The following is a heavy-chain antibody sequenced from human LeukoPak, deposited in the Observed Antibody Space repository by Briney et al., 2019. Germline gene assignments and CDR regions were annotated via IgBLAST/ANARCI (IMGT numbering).Heavy chain of an antibody. J-gene: IGHJ4*02. V-gene: IGHV3-30*18. CDR1: GFTFSSYG. CDR3: AKSHDSSGYDY. CDR2: ISYDGSNK. Sequence: GSLRLSCAASGFTFSSYGMHWVRQAPGKGLEWVAVISYDGSNKYSADSVKGRFTISKDNSKNTLYLQMNSLRAEDTAVYYCAKSHDSSGYDYWGQGTLVTVSS. D-gene: IGHD3-22*01.